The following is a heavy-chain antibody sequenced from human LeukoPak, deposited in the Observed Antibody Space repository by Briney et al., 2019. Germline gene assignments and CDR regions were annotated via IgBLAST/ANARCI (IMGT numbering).Heavy chain of an antibody. D-gene: IGHD5-18*01. CDR3: ARSGYSYGYFEGAFDI. V-gene: IGHV1-2*02. J-gene: IGHJ3*02. CDR2: INPNSGGT. CDR1: GYTFTGYY. Sequence: WASVKVSCKASGYTFTGYYMHWVRQAPGQGLEWMGWINPNSGGTNYAQKFQGRVTMTRDTSISTAYMELSRLRSDDTAVYYCARSGYSYGYFEGAFDIWGQGTMVTVSS.